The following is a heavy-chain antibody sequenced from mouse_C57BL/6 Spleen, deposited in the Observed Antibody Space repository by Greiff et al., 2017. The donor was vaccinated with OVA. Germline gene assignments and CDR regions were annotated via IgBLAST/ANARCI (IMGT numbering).Heavy chain of an antibody. CDR3: ARSRITTVPQYFDY. V-gene: IGHV1-55*01. D-gene: IGHD1-1*01. J-gene: IGHJ2*01. Sequence: QVQLQQPGAELVKPGASVKMSCKASGYTFTSYWITWVKQRPGQGLEWIGDIYPGSGSTNYNEKFKSKATLTVDTSSSTAYMQLSSLTSEDSAVYYCARSRITTVPQYFDYWGQGTTLTVSS. CDR1: GYTFTSYW. CDR2: IYPGSGST.